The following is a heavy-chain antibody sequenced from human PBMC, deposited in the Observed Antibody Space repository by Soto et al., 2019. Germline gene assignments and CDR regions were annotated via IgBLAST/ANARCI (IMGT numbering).Heavy chain of an antibody. CDR2: IIPIFGTA. V-gene: IGHV1-69*13. CDR3: ARDHGDYYYDSSGHNSYFDY. D-gene: IGHD3-22*01. Sequence: VASVKVSCKASGGTFSSYAISWVRQAPGQGLEWMGGIIPIFGTANYAQKFQGRVTITADESTSTAYMELSSLRSEDTAVYYCARDHGDYYYDSSGHNSYFDYWGQGTLVTVSS. CDR1: GGTFSSYA. J-gene: IGHJ4*02.